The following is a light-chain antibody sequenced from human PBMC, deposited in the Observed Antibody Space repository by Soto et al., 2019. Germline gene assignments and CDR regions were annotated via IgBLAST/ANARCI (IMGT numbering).Light chain of an antibody. CDR2: WAS. CDR3: HQYYSTPRIT. J-gene: IGKJ5*01. V-gene: IGKV4-1*01. Sequence: DIVMTQSPDSLAVSLGERATINCKSSQSVLYSSNNKNYLAWYQQKPGQPPKLLIYWASTRESGVPDRFSGSGSGIDFTLTISSLQAEDVAVYYCHQYYSTPRITFGQGTRLEIK. CDR1: QSVLYSSNNKNY.